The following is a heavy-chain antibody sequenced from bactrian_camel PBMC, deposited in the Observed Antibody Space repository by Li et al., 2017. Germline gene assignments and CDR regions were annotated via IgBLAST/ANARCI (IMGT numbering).Heavy chain of an antibody. D-gene: IGHD1*01. Sequence: VQLVESGGGSVQAGGSLRLSCITSGFTFDDYDMGWIRQAPGKGLEWVSTLKWDGTDTYYADFVKGRFTISRDNAKKTLYLQLNSLKTEDTAMYYCAKDAGTYGLGTHGQYNHWGQGTQVTVS. CDR2: LKWDGTDT. CDR1: GFTFDDYD. V-gene: IGHV3-1*01. J-gene: IGHJ4*01. CDR3: AKDAGTYGLGTHGQYNH.